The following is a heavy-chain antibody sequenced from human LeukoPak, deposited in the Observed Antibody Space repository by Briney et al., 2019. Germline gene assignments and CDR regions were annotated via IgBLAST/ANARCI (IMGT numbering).Heavy chain of an antibody. V-gene: IGHV3-30*18. CDR3: AKDLLSCLNLYDSSGSCRY. CDR1: GFTFSSYG. J-gene: IGHJ4*02. Sequence: GGSLRLSCAASGFTFSSYGMHWVRQAPGKGLEWVAVISYDGSNKYYADSVKGRFTISRDNSKNTLYLQMNSLRAEDTAVYYCAKDLLSCLNLYDSSGSCRYWGQGTLVTVSS. CDR2: ISYDGSNK. D-gene: IGHD3-22*01.